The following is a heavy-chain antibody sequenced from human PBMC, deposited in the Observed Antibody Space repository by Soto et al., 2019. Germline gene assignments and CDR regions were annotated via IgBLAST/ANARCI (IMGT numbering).Heavy chain of an antibody. CDR3: ARAHHYYDCPDT. J-gene: IGHJ3*02. V-gene: IGHV4-30-4*01. CDR2: IHYSETI. CDR1: GSSVNSGDYY. Sequence: QVQLQESGPGLVKASQTLSLTCTVSGSSVNSGDYYWSWVRQPPGSGLEWIGYIHYSETIYYNPALKSVVQILVDTFKNQFPVEVSSVTTADTAVYYCARAHHYYDCPDTWGQGTTVTVSS. D-gene: IGHD3-22*01.